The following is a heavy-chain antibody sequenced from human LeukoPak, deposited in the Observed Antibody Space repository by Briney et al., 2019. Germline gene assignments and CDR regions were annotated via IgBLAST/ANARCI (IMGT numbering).Heavy chain of an antibody. Sequence: SETLSLTCTASGGSISSYYWSWIRQPAGKGLEWIGYIYYSGSTNYNPSLKSRVTISVDTSKNQFSLKLSSVTAADTAVYYCARYGYDSSGYSFDYWGQGTLVTVSS. CDR3: ARYGYDSSGYSFDY. CDR1: GGSISSYY. J-gene: IGHJ4*02. CDR2: IYYSGST. D-gene: IGHD3-22*01. V-gene: IGHV4-59*01.